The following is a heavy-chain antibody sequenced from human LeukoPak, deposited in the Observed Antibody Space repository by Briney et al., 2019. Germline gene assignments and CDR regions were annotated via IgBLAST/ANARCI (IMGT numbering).Heavy chain of an antibody. CDR1: GGSISSSSYY. D-gene: IGHD1-26*01. CDR3: ARGGVGPTTNWFDP. Sequence: KPSETLSLTCTVSGGSISSSSYYWGWIRQPPGKGLEWIGSIHYSGSAYHKSTLKSRVTTSVDTSKNQFSLKLRSVTAADTAVYYCARGGVGPTTNWFDPWGQGTLVTVSS. J-gene: IGHJ5*02. CDR2: IHYSGSA. V-gene: IGHV4-39*01.